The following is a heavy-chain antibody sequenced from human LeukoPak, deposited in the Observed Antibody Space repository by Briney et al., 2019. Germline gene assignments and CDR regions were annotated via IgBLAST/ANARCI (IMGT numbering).Heavy chain of an antibody. CDR2: IRYDGSNK. J-gene: IGHJ4*02. D-gene: IGHD6-19*01. V-gene: IGHV3-30*02. Sequence: PGGSLRLSCAASGFTFSSYGMHWVRQAPGKGLEWVAFIRYDGSNKYYADSVKGRFTISRDNSKNTLYLRMNSLRAEDTAVYYCAKDFEIAVAGNIDYWGQGTLVTVSS. CDR3: AKDFEIAVAGNIDY. CDR1: GFTFSSYG.